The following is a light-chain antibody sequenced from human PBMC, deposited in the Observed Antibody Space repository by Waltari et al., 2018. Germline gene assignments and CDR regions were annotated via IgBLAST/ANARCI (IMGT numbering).Light chain of an antibody. CDR2: SNS. Sequence: QSVLTPPPPAAAPPGPRVTISCSGSSSHSTSNPVTWYHHLPGTATKHLVYSNSQRPSGVPDRFSGSKYGTSASLAISGLQSEDEADYYCAVWDDSLNGVVFGGGTKLTVL. CDR3: AVWDDSLNGVV. CDR1: SSHSTSNP. J-gene: IGLJ2*01. V-gene: IGLV1-44*01.